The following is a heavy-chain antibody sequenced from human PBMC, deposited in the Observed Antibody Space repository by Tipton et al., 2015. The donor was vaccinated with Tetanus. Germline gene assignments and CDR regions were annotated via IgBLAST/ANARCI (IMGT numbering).Heavy chain of an antibody. CDR2: VYYRGIT. CDR3: ARDGWGLTNWFDP. CDR1: GGSIGISRYS. Sequence: TLSLTCTVSGGSIGISRYSWGWIRQPATKELEWIGQVYYRGITEYSPSLKSRVSIFIDASKSQFSLNLRSVTAADTAVYYCARDGWGLTNWFDPWGQGTLVTVSS. V-gene: IGHV4-39*02. D-gene: IGHD7-27*01. J-gene: IGHJ5*02.